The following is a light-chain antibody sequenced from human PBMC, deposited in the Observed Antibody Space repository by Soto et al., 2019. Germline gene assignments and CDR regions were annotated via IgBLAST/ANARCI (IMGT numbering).Light chain of an antibody. CDR2: GAS. Sequence: EIVMTQSPATLSVSPGERVTLSCRASQSVGTDLAWYQQKPGQAPRFLINGASTRATGIPARFSGSGSGTEFTLTISSLQSEDVAVYYWRHYNHWPPVFGSGTKVDVK. CDR3: RHYNHWPPV. J-gene: IGKJ3*01. V-gene: IGKV3-15*01. CDR1: QSVGTD.